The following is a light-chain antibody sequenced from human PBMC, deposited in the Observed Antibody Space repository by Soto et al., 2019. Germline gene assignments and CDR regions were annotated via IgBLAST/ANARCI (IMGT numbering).Light chain of an antibody. V-gene: IGLV1-47*01. CDR2: RDN. CDR3: AAWDDSLSGQVV. CDR1: TSNIGSNY. Sequence: QSVLTQPPSASGTPGQRVTISCSGSTSNIGSNYVYWYQQLPGPAPKLLICRDNQRPSGVPDRFSGSKSGTSASLAISGLRSEDEADYYCAAWDDSLSGQVVFGGGTKLIVL. J-gene: IGLJ3*02.